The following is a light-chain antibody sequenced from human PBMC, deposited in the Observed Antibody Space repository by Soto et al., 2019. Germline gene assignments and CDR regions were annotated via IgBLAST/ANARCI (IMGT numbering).Light chain of an antibody. CDR3: SSYSTTSSPHVL. J-gene: IGLJ2*01. CDR2: EVS. V-gene: IGLV2-14*03. Sequence: QSALAQPASVSGSPGQSITISCTGTRSDIGRYNYVSWYQQHPGKVPRLLIYEVSYRPSGVSARFSGSKSGSTASLTISGLQAEDEADYCCSSYSTTSSPHVLFGGGTKVTVL. CDR1: RSDIGRYNY.